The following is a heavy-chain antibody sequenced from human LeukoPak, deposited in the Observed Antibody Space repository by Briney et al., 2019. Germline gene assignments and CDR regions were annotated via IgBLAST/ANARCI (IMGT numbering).Heavy chain of an antibody. CDR1: GGSISGTNW. Sequence: SETLSLTCGVSGGSISGTNWWSWVRQPPGQGLEWIGEISLAGQTNYNPSLNGRVTMSLDKSSNQLSLHLTSVSAADTATYFCSRESGPFCPFGYWGQGTLVIVSS. J-gene: IGHJ4*02. CDR2: ISLAGQT. CDR3: SRESGPFCPFGY. D-gene: IGHD1-26*01. V-gene: IGHV4/OR15-8*02.